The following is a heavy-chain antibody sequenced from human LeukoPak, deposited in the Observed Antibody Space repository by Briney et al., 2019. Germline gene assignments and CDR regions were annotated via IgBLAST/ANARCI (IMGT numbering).Heavy chain of an antibody. J-gene: IGHJ4*02. CDR3: ATELIYRAGTDY. V-gene: IGHV3-9*01. CDR2: TSWNSNNI. Sequence: GGSLRLSCAASGITFDDYAMHWVRQAPGKGLEWVSGTSWNSNNIGYADSVKGRFTISRDNAKNSLYLQMNSLRAEDTALYYCATELIYRAGTDYWGQGTLVTVSS. D-gene: IGHD6-13*01. CDR1: GITFDDYA.